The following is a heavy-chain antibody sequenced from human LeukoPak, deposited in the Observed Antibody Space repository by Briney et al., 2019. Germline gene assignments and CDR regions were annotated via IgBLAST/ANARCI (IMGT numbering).Heavy chain of an antibody. CDR1: GGSITSGDYY. Sequence: PSETLSLTCTVSGGSITSGDYYWSWIRQHPGKGLEWIGYIYHSGSTYYNPSLKSRVTISVDTSKNQFSLKLSSVTAADTAVYYCARAGNGGDYNYGMDVWGQGTTVTVSS. CDR3: ARAGNGGDYNYGMDV. CDR2: IYHSGST. V-gene: IGHV4-31*03. J-gene: IGHJ6*02. D-gene: IGHD2-8*01.